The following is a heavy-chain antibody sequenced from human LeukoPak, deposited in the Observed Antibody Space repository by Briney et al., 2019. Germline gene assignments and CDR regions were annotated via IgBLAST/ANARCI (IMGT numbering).Heavy chain of an antibody. Sequence: GRSLRLSCVASGFTFDTYTLHWVRQAPGKGLEWVAVISYDGSNTYYADSVKGRFTISRDNSKNTLSLQMSSLRAEDTALYYCARDRVSFGVVITFGYYYYGMDVWGQGTTVIVS. D-gene: IGHD3-3*01. CDR3: ARDRVSFGVVITFGYYYYGMDV. CDR2: ISYDGSNT. CDR1: GFTFDTYT. V-gene: IGHV3-30-3*01. J-gene: IGHJ6*02.